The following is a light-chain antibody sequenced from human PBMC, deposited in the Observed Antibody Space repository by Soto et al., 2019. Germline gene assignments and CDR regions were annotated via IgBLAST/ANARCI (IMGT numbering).Light chain of an antibody. CDR3: QQYGSALIA. CDR1: QNVRTF. V-gene: IGKV3-11*01. Sequence: EVVLTQSPATLSLSPGERATLSCRASQNVRTFLDWYQQKAGQAPRLLIYGASNRATGIPARFSGSVSGTDFTLTISSLEPEDFAGYYCQQYGSALIAFGQGTRLEI. CDR2: GAS. J-gene: IGKJ5*01.